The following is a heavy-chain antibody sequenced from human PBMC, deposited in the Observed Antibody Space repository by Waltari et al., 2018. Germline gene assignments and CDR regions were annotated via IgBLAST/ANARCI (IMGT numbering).Heavy chain of an antibody. CDR3: ASGSGHCSGGRCYAY. Sequence: EVQLVESGGGLVKPGGSLRLSCSATDFSFSGYTMTWARQAPGKGLEWVSSISSTADYISYADSVRGRFTISRDNTRNSLFLQMNSLGAHDSAVYFCASGSGHCSGGRCYAYWGQGTLVTVSS. CDR1: DFSFSGYT. V-gene: IGHV3-21*01. J-gene: IGHJ4*02. D-gene: IGHD2-15*01. CDR2: ISSTADYI.